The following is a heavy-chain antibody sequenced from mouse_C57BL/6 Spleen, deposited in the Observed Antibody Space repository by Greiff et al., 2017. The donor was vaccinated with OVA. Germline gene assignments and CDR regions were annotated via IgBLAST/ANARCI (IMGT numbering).Heavy chain of an antibody. CDR2: IDPETGGT. CDR1: GYTFTDYE. D-gene: IGHD3-2*02. J-gene: IGHJ3*01. CDR3: TRDSSGLFAY. V-gene: IGHV1-15*01. Sequence: QVQLQQSGAELVRPGASVTLSCKASGYTFTDYEMHWVKQTPVHGLEWIGAIDPETGGTAHNQKFKGKAILTADKSSSTAYMELRSLTSEDSAVYYCTRDSSGLFAYWGQGTLVTVSA.